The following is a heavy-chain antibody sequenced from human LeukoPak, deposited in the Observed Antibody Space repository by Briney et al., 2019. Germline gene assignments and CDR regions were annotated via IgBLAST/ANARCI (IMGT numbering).Heavy chain of an antibody. CDR2: ISAYNGNT. CDR3: ARDGDSSGWYDAFDI. V-gene: IGHV1-18*01. Sequence: ASVKVSCKASGYTFTSYGISWVRQAPGQGLEWMGWISAYNGNTNYAQKLQGRVTMTTDTSTSTAYMELRSLGSDDTAVYYCARDGDSSGWYDAFDIWGQGTMVTVSS. CDR1: GYTFTSYG. D-gene: IGHD6-19*01. J-gene: IGHJ3*02.